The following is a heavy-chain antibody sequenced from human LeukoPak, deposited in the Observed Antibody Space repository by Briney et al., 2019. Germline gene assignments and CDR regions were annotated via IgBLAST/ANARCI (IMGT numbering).Heavy chain of an antibody. CDR1: GYTFTGYF. Sequence: ASVKVSCKASGYTFTGYFIHWVRQAPGQGLEYLGWIDPNSGGTNYQQKFQGRVTMTRDTSISTASLELIRLTSDDTAVYYRARDLSTSSNWELDCWGQGTLVTVSS. V-gene: IGHV1-2*02. CDR3: ARDLSTSSNWELDC. J-gene: IGHJ4*02. CDR2: IDPNSGGT. D-gene: IGHD7-27*01.